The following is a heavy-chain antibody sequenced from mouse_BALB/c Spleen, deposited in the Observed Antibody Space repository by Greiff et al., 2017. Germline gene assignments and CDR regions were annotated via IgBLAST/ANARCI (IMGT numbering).Heavy chain of an antibody. CDR2: IRLKANNYAT. D-gene: IGHD2-3*01. CDR3: TRDGYYAGAY. CDR1: GFTFSNYW. J-gene: IGHJ3*01. V-gene: IGHV6-6*02. Sequence: EVQLVESGGGLVQPGGSMKLSCVASGFTFSNYWMNWVRQSPEKGLEWVAEIRLKANNYATHYAESVKGRFTISRDDSKSSVYLQMNNLRAEDTGIYYCTRDGYYAGAYWGQGTLVTVSA.